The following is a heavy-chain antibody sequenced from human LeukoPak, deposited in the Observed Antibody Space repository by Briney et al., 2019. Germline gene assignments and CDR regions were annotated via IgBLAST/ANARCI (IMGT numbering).Heavy chain of an antibody. J-gene: IGHJ5*02. V-gene: IGHV1-24*01. CDR1: GYTLTELS. CDR2: FDPEDGET. D-gene: IGHD1-1*01. CDR3: ATAEYNWNDGVDWFDP. Sequence: ASVKVSCKVSGYTLTELSMHWVRQAPGKGLEWMGGFDPEDGETIYAQKFQGRVTMTEDTSTDTAYMELSSLRCEDTAVYYCATAEYNWNDGVDWFDPWGQGTLVTVSS.